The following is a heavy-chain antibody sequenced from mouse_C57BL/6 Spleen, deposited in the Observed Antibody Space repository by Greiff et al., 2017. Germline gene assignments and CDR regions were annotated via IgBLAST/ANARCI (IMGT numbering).Heavy chain of an antibody. Sequence: QVQLQQPGAELVRPGTSVKLSCKASGYTFTSYWMHWVKQRPGQGLEWIGVIDPSDSYTNYNQKFKGKATLTVDTSSSTAYIQHSSLTSEDSAVYYGARGPDGFDYWGQGTTLTVSS. V-gene: IGHV1-59*01. CDR1: GYTFTSYW. CDR3: ARGPDGFDY. J-gene: IGHJ2*01. CDR2: IDPSDSYT.